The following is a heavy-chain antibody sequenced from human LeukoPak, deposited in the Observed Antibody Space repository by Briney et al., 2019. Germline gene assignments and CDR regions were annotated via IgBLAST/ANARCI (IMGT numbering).Heavy chain of an antibody. CDR2: IYTSGNT. D-gene: IGHD4-11*01. Sequence: SETLSLTCTVSGGSISSSYWSWIRQPAGKGVEWIGRIYTSGNTNYNPSLTSRLSMSVDLSKNQFSLKLNSVTAADTAVYYCARGATTVTPNDYWGQGTLVTVSS. V-gene: IGHV4-4*07. J-gene: IGHJ4*02. CDR3: ARGATTVTPNDY. CDR1: GGSISSSY.